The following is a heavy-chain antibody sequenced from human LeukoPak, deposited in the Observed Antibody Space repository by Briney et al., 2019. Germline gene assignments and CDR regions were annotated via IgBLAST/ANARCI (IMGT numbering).Heavy chain of an antibody. V-gene: IGHV1-69*05. CDR1: GGTFSSYA. CDR3: ATGPQLWRQDGWFDP. J-gene: IGHJ5*02. Sequence: GASVKVSCKASGGTFSSYAISWVRQAPGQGLEWMGGIIPIFGTANYAQKFQGRVTITTDESTSTAYMELSSLRSEDTAVYYCATGPQLWRQDGWFDPWGQGTLVTVSS. D-gene: IGHD5-24*01. CDR2: IIPIFGTA.